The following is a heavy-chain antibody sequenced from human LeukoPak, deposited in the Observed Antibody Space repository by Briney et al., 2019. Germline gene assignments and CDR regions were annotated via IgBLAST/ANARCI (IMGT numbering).Heavy chain of an antibody. Sequence: ASVKVSCKASGYTFTSYGISWVRQAPGQGLEWMGWISAYNGNTNNAQKLQGRVTMTTDTSTSTAYMELRSLRSDDTAVYYCARDGRHRYYYDRSGNYGSWFDPWGQGTLVTVSS. D-gene: IGHD3-22*01. J-gene: IGHJ5*02. V-gene: IGHV1-18*01. CDR3: ARDGRHRYYYDRSGNYGSWFDP. CDR2: ISAYNGNT. CDR1: GYTFTSYG.